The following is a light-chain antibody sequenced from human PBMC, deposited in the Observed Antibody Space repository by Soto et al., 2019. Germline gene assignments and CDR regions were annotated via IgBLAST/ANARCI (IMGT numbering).Light chain of an antibody. CDR3: MQALQLRT. J-gene: IGKJ1*01. CDR2: LGS. V-gene: IGKV2-28*01. Sequence: DIVMTQSPLSLPVTPGEPASISCRSSQSLLHSDGYNYLDWYLQKPGQSPQLLIYLGSNRASGVPARFSGSGSGTDFTLRISRVEAEDVGVYYCMQALQLRTFGQGTKVDIK. CDR1: QSLLHSDGYNY.